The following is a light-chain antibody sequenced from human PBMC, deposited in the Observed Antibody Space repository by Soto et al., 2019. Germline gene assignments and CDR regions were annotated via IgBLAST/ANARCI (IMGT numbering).Light chain of an antibody. CDR1: QSVSSSY. Sequence: EIVLTQSPGTLSLSPGERATLSCRASQSVSSSYLACYQQKPGQAPRLLLYRASTKASGVPDRFSGSGSGTDFTLTIGRLEPEDFAVYYCQQYGSSLVTFGQGTKVEIK. V-gene: IGKV3-20*01. J-gene: IGKJ1*01. CDR2: RAS. CDR3: QQYGSSLVT.